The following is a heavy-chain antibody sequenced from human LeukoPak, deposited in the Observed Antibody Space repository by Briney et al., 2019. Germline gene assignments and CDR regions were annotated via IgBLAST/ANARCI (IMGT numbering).Heavy chain of an antibody. CDR2: IYYSGST. J-gene: IGHJ4*02. V-gene: IGHV4-59*08. Sequence: SETLSLTCTVSGGSLSSYYWSWIRQPPGEGLEWIGYIYYSGSTNYNPSLKSPVTISVDMSKNQFSLKLTSVTAADTAVYYCARRRVDGYTDYWGQGTLVTVSS. CDR1: GGSLSSYY. CDR3: ARRRVDGYTDY. D-gene: IGHD5-24*01.